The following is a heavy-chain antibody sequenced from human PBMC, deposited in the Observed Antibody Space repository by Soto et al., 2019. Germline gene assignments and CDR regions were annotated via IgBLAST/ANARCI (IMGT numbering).Heavy chain of an antibody. V-gene: IGHV3-23*01. D-gene: IGHD3-9*01. Sequence: PGGSLRLSCEGSGFLFNNYDMHWVRHAPGKGLEWVSGISGGGGGTHYTDSVKGRFTISRDNSKNTVFLQMNSLRAEDTAVYFCTKGSHYDILTAYHAFDFWGPGTLVTVSS. J-gene: IGHJ4*02. CDR3: TKGSHYDILTAYHAFDF. CDR1: GFLFNNYD. CDR2: ISGGGGGT.